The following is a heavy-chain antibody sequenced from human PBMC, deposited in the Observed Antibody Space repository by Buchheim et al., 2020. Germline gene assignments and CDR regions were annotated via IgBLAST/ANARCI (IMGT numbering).Heavy chain of an antibody. Sequence: QVQLVESGGGVVQPGRSLRLSCAASGFTFSSYGMHWVRQAPGKGLEWVAVISYDGSNKYYADSVKGRFTISRDNSKNTLYLQMNSLRAEDTAVYYCAKSLSRSYYYYGVDVWGQGTT. D-gene: IGHD3-16*02. J-gene: IGHJ6*02. CDR3: AKSLSRSYYYYGVDV. CDR1: GFTFSSYG. CDR2: ISYDGSNK. V-gene: IGHV3-30*18.